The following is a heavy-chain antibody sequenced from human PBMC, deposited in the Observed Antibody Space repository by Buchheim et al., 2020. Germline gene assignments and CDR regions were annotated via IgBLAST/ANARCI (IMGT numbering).Heavy chain of an antibody. V-gene: IGHV4-34*01. CDR2: INHSGST. CDR3: ARGRGYCSGRSCYISSTLDLIGVKSPNFLY. Sequence: QVQLQQWGAGLLKPSETLSLTCAVYGGSFSGFHWTWIRQPPGKGLEWIGEINHSGSTNYNPSLKSRVTISVDTSKNQFSLILTSVTAADTAVYYCARGRGYCSGRSCYISSTLDLIGVKSPNFLYWGQGTL. D-gene: IGHD2-15*01. CDR1: GGSFSGFH. J-gene: IGHJ4*02.